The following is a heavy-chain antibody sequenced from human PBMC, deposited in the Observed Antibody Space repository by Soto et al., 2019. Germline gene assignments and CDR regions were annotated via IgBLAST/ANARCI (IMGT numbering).Heavy chain of an antibody. CDR2: ISGSGGST. V-gene: IGHV3-23*01. Sequence: GGSLRLSCAASGFTFSSYAMSWVRQAPGKGLEWVSVISGSGGSTYYADSVKGRFTISRDNSKNTLYLQMNSLRAEDTAVYYCAKDLGYDFWSGYSYGMDVWGQGTTVTVSS. CDR1: GFTFSSYA. J-gene: IGHJ6*02. D-gene: IGHD3-3*01. CDR3: AKDLGYDFWSGYSYGMDV.